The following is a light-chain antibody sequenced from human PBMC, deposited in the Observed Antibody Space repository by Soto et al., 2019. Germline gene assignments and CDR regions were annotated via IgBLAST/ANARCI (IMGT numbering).Light chain of an antibody. V-gene: IGLV1-47*01. Sequence: QSVLTQPPSASGTPGQRVTISCSGSSSYIGSKYVYWYQRLPGTAPKLLIYRNDQRPSRISDRFSGSKSGTSASLAISGLRSEDEADYYCAAWDDSLSGYVFGTGTKVTVL. CDR2: RND. CDR1: SSYIGSKY. J-gene: IGLJ1*01. CDR3: AAWDDSLSGYV.